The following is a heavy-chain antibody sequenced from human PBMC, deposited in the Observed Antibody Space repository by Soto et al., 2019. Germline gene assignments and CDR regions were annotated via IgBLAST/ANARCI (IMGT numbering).Heavy chain of an antibody. CDR2: IYYSGST. CDR1: GGSISSGGYY. Sequence: PSETPSLTCTVSGGSISSGGYYLSWIRQHPGKGLEWIGYIYYSGSTYYNPSLKSRVTISVYTSKNQFSLKLSSVTAAETAVYYCARHRLPPYRLYYFDYWGQGPLVPVS. V-gene: IGHV4-31*03. CDR3: ARHRLPPYRLYYFDY. J-gene: IGHJ4*02. D-gene: IGHD2-15*01.